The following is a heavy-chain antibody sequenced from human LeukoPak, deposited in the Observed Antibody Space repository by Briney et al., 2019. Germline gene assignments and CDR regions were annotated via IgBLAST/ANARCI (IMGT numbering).Heavy chain of an antibody. D-gene: IGHD2-15*01. V-gene: IGHV4-59*01. Sequence: SETLPLTCTVSGGSISSYYWSWIRQPPGKGLEWIGYIYYSGSTNYNPSLKSRVTISVDTSKNQFSLKLSSVTAADTAVYYCARALYCSGGSCYGPYFDYWGQGTLVTVSS. CDR3: ARALYCSGGSCYGPYFDY. CDR1: GGSISSYY. J-gene: IGHJ4*02. CDR2: IYYSGST.